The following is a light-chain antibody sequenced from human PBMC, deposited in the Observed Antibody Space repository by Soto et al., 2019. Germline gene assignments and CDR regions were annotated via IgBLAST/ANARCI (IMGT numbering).Light chain of an antibody. CDR3: HQYNSYSET. J-gene: IGKJ1*01. Sequence: IQMTQSPSSLSASVGDRVTISCRASQGISSYLAWYQQKPGKAPKLLIYKASTLETGVPSRFSGSGSGTEFTLTISSLQPDDFATYYCHQYNSYSETFGQGTKVDNK. V-gene: IGKV1-5*03. CDR1: QGISSY. CDR2: KAS.